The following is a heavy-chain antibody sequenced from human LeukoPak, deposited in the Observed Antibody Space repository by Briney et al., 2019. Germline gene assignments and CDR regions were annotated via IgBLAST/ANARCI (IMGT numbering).Heavy chain of an antibody. D-gene: IGHD5-12*01. V-gene: IGHV4-30-2*01. J-gene: IGHJ4*02. CDR1: GGSISSGSYS. CDR3: ARVNSGYEMYYFDH. CDR2: IYHSGSI. Sequence: SETLSLTCAVSGGSISSGSYSWSWIRQPPGKGLEWIGYIYHSGSIYYNPSLKSRVTISVDSAKNQFSLKLNSLTAADTAVYYCARVNSGYEMYYFDHWGQGTLVTVSS.